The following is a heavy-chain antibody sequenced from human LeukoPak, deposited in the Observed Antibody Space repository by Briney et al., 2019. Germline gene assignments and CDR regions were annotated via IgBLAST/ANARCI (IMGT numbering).Heavy chain of an antibody. CDR2: IYYSGIT. J-gene: IGHJ3*02. D-gene: IGHD6-19*01. Sequence: SEILSLTCTVSGGSIRGYYWSWIRQPPGKGLEYIGYIYYSGITNYNPSLKSRVTISVDTSKNQFSLRLNSVTAADTAMYYCARGFDSSSGWYPAFDIWGHGTMGTVSS. V-gene: IGHV4-59*01. CDR1: GGSIRGYY. CDR3: ARGFDSSSGWYPAFDI.